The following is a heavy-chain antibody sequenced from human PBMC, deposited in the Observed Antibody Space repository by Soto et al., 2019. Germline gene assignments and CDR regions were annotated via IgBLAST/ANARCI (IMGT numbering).Heavy chain of an antibody. V-gene: IGHV4-38-2*02. Sequence: SETLSLTCAVSGYSISSGYYWGWIRQPPGKGLEWIGSIYHSGSTYYNPSLKSRVTISVDTSKNQFSLKLSSVTAADTAVYYCARESAAPGDYYYYGRDVWGQGTTVTVSS. CDR2: IYHSGST. CDR3: ARESAAPGDYYYYGRDV. J-gene: IGHJ6*02. D-gene: IGHD6-6*01. CDR1: GYSISSGYY.